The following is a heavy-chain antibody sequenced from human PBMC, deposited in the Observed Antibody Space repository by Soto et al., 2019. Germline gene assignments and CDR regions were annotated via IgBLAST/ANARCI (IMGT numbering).Heavy chain of an antibody. Sequence: PSETLSLTCAVSSRSISSGGYSWSWIRQPPGKGLEWIGYIYHSGSTYYNPSLKSRVTISVDRSKNQFSLKLSSVTAADTAVYYCARVPGPWGQGTLVTVSS. D-gene: IGHD7-27*01. CDR2: IYHSGST. J-gene: IGHJ5*02. CDR3: ARVPGP. V-gene: IGHV4-30-2*01. CDR1: SRSISSGGYS.